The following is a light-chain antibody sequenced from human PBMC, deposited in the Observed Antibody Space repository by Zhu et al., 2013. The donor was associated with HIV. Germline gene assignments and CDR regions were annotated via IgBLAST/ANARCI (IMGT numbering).Light chain of an antibody. Sequence: DIQMTQSPSSLSASVGDRVTITCRASQGIHHYLAWYRQKPGKVPKLLIHTASTLQSGVPSRFSGSGSGTDFTLTISSLQPEDVATYYCQNYNIAPLTFGPGTKVDI. V-gene: IGKV1-27*01. J-gene: IGKJ3*01. CDR1: QGIHHY. CDR2: TAS. CDR3: QNYNIAPLT.